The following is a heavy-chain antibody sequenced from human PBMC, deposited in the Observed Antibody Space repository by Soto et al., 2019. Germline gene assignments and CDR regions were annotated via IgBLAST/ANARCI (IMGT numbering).Heavy chain of an antibody. D-gene: IGHD2-8*01. CDR1: GYTFTSYG. Sequence: QVQLVQSGAEVKKPGASVKVSCKASGYTFTSYGISWVRQAPGQGLEWMGWSSAYNGNTHSAQKLQGRVTMTTDKSTSTDYMELRSLRSADTAVYYCARKRGSGCTNGVCNGYFYYWGQGTLVTVSS. J-gene: IGHJ4*02. CDR2: SSAYNGNT. V-gene: IGHV1-18*04. CDR3: ARKRGSGCTNGVCNGYFYY.